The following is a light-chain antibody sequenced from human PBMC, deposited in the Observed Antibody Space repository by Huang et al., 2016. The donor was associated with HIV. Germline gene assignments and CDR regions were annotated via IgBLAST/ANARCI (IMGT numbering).Light chain of an antibody. J-gene: IGKJ2*01. V-gene: IGKV1-39*01. Sequence: DIQMTQSPSSLSASVGDRVTITCRASQTIRNYLNWYQQRPGKAPELLIYTASTLQSGFPSRFSGSGSGTDFTLTISSLQAEDSATYYCQQSYNTPRTFGQGTQLEI. CDR2: TAS. CDR1: QTIRNY. CDR3: QQSYNTPRT.